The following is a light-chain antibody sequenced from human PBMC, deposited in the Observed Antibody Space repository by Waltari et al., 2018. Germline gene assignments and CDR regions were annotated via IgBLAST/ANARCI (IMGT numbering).Light chain of an antibody. CDR1: SSNIGSNV. CDR2: TNK. Sequence: QSVLTQPPSASGTPGQRVTISCSGGSSNIGSNVVNWYQQFPGTAPKLRIYTNKRRPSGVPDRFSGSKSGTSASLAISGLQSEDEADYYCAAWDHSLNGPVFGGGTKLTVL. J-gene: IGLJ2*01. CDR3: AAWDHSLNGPV. V-gene: IGLV1-44*01.